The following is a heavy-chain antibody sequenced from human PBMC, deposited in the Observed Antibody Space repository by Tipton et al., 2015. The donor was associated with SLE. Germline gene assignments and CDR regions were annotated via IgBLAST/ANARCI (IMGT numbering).Heavy chain of an antibody. CDR1: GYTFTSYY. CDR2: INPSGGST. J-gene: IGHJ6*03. Sequence: SGAEVKVSCKASGYTFTSYYMHWVRQAPGQGLEWMGIINPSGGSTSYAQKFQGRVTMTRDTSTSTVYMELSSLRSEDTAVYYCARGGRGCSSTSCYYYYYYYMDVWGKGTTVTVSS. D-gene: IGHD2-2*01. CDR3: ARGGRGCSSTSCYYYYYYYMDV. V-gene: IGHV1-46*01.